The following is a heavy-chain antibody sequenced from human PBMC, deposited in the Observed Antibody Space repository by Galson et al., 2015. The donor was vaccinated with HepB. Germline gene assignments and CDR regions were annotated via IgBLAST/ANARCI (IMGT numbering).Heavy chain of an antibody. J-gene: IGHJ4*02. Sequence: LSLTCTVSGGSISSYYWSWIRQPPGKGLEWIGYIYYSGSTNYNPSLKSRVTISVDTSKNQFSLKLSSVTAADTAVYYCARVEGYCSSTSCSYGGNFDYWGQGTLVTVSS. V-gene: IGHV4-59*01. CDR3: ARVEGYCSSTSCSYGGNFDY. CDR1: GGSISSYY. D-gene: IGHD2-2*01. CDR2: IYYSGST.